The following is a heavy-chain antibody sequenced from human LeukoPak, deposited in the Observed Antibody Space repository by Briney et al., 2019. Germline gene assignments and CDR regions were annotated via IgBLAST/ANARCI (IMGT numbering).Heavy chain of an antibody. J-gene: IGHJ4*02. V-gene: IGHV4-39*01. Sequence: PSETLSLTCTVSGGSISSSSYYWGWIRQPPGKGLKWIGSIYYSGSTYYNPSLKSRVTISVDTSKNQFSLKLSSVTAADTAVYYCARLRYNWNDGLVDYWGQGTLVTVSS. D-gene: IGHD1-1*01. CDR3: ARLRYNWNDGLVDY. CDR2: IYYSGST. CDR1: GGSISSSSYY.